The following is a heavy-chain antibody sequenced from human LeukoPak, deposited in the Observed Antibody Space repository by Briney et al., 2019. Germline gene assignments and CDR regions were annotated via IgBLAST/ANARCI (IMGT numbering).Heavy chain of an antibody. CDR3: ARVLRGLRGVISTFGY. CDR2: ISNDGNNN. Sequence: GGSLRLSCAASGFIFSNYAMHWVRQAPGKGLEGVAYISNDGNNNYYADSVKGRFTISRDNSKNTLYLQMNSLRAEDTAIYYCARVLRGLRGVISTFGYWGQGTLVTVSS. J-gene: IGHJ4*02. D-gene: IGHD3-10*01. V-gene: IGHV3-30-3*01. CDR1: GFIFSNYA.